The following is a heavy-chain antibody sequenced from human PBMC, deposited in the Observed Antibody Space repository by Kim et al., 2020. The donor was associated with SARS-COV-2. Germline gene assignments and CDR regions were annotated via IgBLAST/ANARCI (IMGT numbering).Heavy chain of an antibody. J-gene: IGHJ6*02. CDR1: GGTFSSYA. Sequence: SVKVSCKASGGTFSSYAISWVRQAPGQGLEWMGGIIPIFGTSNYAQKFQGRVTITADESTSTAYMELSSLRSEDTAVYYCARDLRYYYYYGMDVWGQGTTVTVSS. CDR2: IIPIFGTS. V-gene: IGHV1-69*13. CDR3: ARDLRYYYYYGMDV.